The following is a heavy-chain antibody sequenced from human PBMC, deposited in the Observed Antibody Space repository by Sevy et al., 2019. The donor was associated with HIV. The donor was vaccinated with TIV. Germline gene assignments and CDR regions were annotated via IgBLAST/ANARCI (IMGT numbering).Heavy chain of an antibody. D-gene: IGHD1-20*01. Sequence: GGSLRLSCAASGFSYSPYAMNWVRQVPGKGLEWVSSISSNTRNIFYADSVRGRFTISRDNAKNSVFLYMNGLSADDTAVYYCAMTKLTAFQDFDAFDVWGPGTAVTVSS. V-gene: IGHV3-21*06. J-gene: IGHJ3*01. CDR1: GFSYSPYA. CDR2: ISSNTRNI. CDR3: AMTKLTAFQDFDAFDV.